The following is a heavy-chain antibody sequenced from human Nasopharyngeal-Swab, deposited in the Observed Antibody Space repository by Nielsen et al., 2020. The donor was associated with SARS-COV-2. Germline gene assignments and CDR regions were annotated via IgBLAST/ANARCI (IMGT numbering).Heavy chain of an antibody. Sequence: SETLSLAWAVYGGSFSGYYWSWIRQPPGKGLEWIGEINHSGSTNYNPSLKSRVTISVDTSKNQFSLKLSSVTAADTAVYYCARGYNWTRGFVSRGFDYWGQGTLVTVSS. J-gene: IGHJ4*02. D-gene: IGHD1-20*01. CDR3: ARGYNWTRGFVSRGFDY. CDR1: GGSFSGYY. CDR2: INHSGST. V-gene: IGHV4-34*01.